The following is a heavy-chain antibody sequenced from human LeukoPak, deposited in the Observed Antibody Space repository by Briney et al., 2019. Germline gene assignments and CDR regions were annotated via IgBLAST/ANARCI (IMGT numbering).Heavy chain of an antibody. Sequence: PGGSLRLSCAASGFTFSSYWMSWVRQAPGKGLEWVANIKQDGSEKYYVDSVKGRFTISRDNAKNSLYLQMNSLRAEDTAVYYCARSPPGYWSGFDIRGQGTMVTVSS. D-gene: IGHD3-22*01. CDR3: ARSPPGYWSGFDI. CDR1: GFTFSSYW. V-gene: IGHV3-7*03. CDR2: IKQDGSEK. J-gene: IGHJ3*02.